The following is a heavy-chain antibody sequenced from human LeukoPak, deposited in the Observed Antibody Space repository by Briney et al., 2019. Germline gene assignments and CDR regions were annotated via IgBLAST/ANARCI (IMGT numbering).Heavy chain of an antibody. CDR3: ARHSGSNWYSN. CDR1: GASISSYY. D-gene: IGHD6-13*01. CDR2: IYYSTNT. V-gene: IGHV4-59*08. Sequence: SETLSLTCTVSGASISSYYWSWIRQPPGKGLEWIGYIYYSTNTNYNPSLKSRVTISVDTSKNQFSLKLSSVTAADTAVYYCARHSGSNWYSNWGQGTLVTVSS. J-gene: IGHJ4*02.